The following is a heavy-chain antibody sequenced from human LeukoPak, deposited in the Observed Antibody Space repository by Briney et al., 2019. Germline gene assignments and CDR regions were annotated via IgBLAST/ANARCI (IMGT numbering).Heavy chain of an antibody. J-gene: IGHJ4*02. CDR2: IYYSGST. D-gene: IGHD2-15*01. Sequence: SETLSLTCTVSGGSISSSSYYWGWIRQPPGKGLEWIGYIYYSGSTNYNPSLKSRVTISVDTSKNQFSLKLSSVTAADTAVYYCARVPTIREYCSGGSCYFDYWGQGTLVTVSS. CDR3: ARVPTIREYCSGGSCYFDY. CDR1: GGSISSSSYY. V-gene: IGHV4-61*05.